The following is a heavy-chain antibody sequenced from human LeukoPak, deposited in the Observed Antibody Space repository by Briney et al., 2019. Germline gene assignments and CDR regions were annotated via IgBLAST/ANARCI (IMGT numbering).Heavy chain of an antibody. CDR2: ISTSSSYI. J-gene: IGHJ6*03. CDR3: AREGFTMVRGVIINYSDYYYYMDV. CDR1: GFTFSSYN. D-gene: IGHD3-10*01. Sequence: PGGSLRLSCAASGFTFSSYNMNWVRQAPGKGLEWVSSISTSSSYIYYADSVKGRFTISRDNAKNSLYLEMNSLRAEDTAVYYCAREGFTMVRGVIINYSDYYYYMDVWGKGTTVTVSS. V-gene: IGHV3-21*01.